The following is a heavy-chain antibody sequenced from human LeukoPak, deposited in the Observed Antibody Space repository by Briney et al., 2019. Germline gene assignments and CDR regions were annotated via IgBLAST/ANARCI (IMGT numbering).Heavy chain of an antibody. CDR1: GFTFSSYS. V-gene: IGHV3-21*04. D-gene: IGHD3-10*01. J-gene: IGHJ4*02. Sequence: GGSLRLSCAASGFTFSSYSMNWVRQAPGKGLEWVSSISSSSSYIYYADSVKGRFTISRDNSKNTLYLQMNSLRAEDTAVYYCASAYYYGSGSYMEYYFDYWGQGTLVTVSS. CDR3: ASAYYYGSGSYMEYYFDY. CDR2: ISSSSSYI.